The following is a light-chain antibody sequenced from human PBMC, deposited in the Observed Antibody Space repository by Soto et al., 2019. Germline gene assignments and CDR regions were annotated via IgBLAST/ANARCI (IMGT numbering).Light chain of an antibody. V-gene: IGKV1-12*01. CDR3: QQANAFPRT. J-gene: IGKJ1*01. CDR1: QGIGSQ. Sequence: DIQMTQSPSSVSASVGDRVSITCRASQGIGSQLAWYQQKPGKAPKLLIHAASTLQRGVQTRFSGSRSGTDFTLTISSLPSEDFATYYCQQANAFPRTFGQGTKVEIE. CDR2: AAS.